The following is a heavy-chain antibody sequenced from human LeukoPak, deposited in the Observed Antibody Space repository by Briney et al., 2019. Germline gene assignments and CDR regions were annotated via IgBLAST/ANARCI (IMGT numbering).Heavy chain of an antibody. J-gene: IGHJ4*02. CDR1: GFTFSSYE. CDR3: AREITYQHSSAYDY. V-gene: IGHV3-48*03. D-gene: IGHD3-22*01. Sequence: GGSLRLSCAASGFTFSSYEMNWVRQAPGKGLEWVSYISGVGSVNNYADSVKGRFTISRDNAKNSLYLEMNSLRAEDTALYFCAREITYQHSSAYDYWGQGTRVTVSS. CDR2: ISGVGSVN.